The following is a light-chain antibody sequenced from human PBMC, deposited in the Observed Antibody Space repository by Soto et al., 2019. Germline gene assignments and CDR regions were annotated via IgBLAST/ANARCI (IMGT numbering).Light chain of an antibody. Sequence: QSVLTQPPSASGSPGQSVTISCTGTSSDVGAYNYVSWYQQYPGKAPKLMIYEVNKRPLGVPDRFSGSKSGKTASLTVSGLQVDDEADYRCTSDASNNIGVFGGGTKVTVL. J-gene: IGLJ3*02. CDR1: SSDVGAYNY. V-gene: IGLV2-8*01. CDR3: TSDASNNIGV. CDR2: EVN.